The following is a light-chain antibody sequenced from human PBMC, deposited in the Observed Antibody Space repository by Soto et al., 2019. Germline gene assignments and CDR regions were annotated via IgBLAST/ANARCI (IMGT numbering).Light chain of an antibody. V-gene: IGLV1-47*01. CDR2: RNN. CDR1: SSNIGRNY. Sequence: QSVLTQPPSASGTPGQRVTISCSGSSSNIGRNYVYWYQQLPGTAPKLLIYRNNQWPSGVPDRFSGSKSDTSASLAISGLRSEDEADYYCAAWDDSLSGQVFGTGTKVTVL. CDR3: AAWDDSLSGQV. J-gene: IGLJ1*01.